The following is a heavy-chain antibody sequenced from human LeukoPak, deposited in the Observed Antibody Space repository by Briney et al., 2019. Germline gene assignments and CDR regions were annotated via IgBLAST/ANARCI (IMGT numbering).Heavy chain of an antibody. D-gene: IGHD3-22*01. CDR1: GFTFSSYG. V-gene: IGHV3-23*01. CDR3: AKPTYDSSGSLDY. Sequence: QPGGSLRLSCAASGFTFSSYGMHWVRQAPGKGLEWVSAISGSDAGTYYADSVKGRFTISRDNSKNTLYLQMNSLRAEDTAVYYCAKPTYDSSGSLDYWGQGTLVTVSS. CDR2: ISGSDAGT. J-gene: IGHJ4*02.